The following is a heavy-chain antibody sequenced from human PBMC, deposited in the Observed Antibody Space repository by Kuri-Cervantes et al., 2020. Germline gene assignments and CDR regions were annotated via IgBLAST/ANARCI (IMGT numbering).Heavy chain of an antibody. CDR2: ISAYNGNT. CDR1: GYTFTSYD. Sequence: ASVKVSCKASGYTFTSYDINWVRQATGQGLEWMGWISAYNGNTNYAQKLQGRVTMTTDTSTSTAYMELRSLRSDDTAVYYCARDQGGYDPYYFDYWGQGTLVTVSS. D-gene: IGHD5-12*01. CDR3: ARDQGGYDPYYFDY. J-gene: IGHJ4*02. V-gene: IGHV1-18*01.